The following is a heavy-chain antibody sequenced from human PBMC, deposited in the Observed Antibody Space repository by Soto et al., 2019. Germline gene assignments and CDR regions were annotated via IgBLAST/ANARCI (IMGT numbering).Heavy chain of an antibody. CDR1: GFTFSSYD. D-gene: IGHD3-3*01. J-gene: IGHJ6*02. CDR2: IGTAGDT. V-gene: IGHV3-13*01. CDR3: ARSPPPRYYDFWSGYYYYYGMDV. Sequence: GGSLRLSCAASGFTFSSYDMHWVRQATGKGLEWVSAIGTAGDTYYPGSVKGRFTISREDAKNSLYLQMNSLRAGDTAVYYCARSPPPRYYDFWSGYYYYYGMDVWGQGTTVTVSS.